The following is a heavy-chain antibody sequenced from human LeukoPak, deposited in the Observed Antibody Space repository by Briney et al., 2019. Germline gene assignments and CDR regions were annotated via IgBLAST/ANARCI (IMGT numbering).Heavy chain of an antibody. CDR2: ISYDGSNK. Sequence: GSLRLSCAASGFTFSSYAMHWVRLAPGKGLEWVAVISYDGSNKYYADSVKGRFTISRDNSKNTLYLQMNSLRAEDTAVYYCARDLGRGCSGGSCYLTSWYYYDSSGYYYIDYWGQGTLVTVSS. CDR1: GFTFSSYA. V-gene: IGHV3-30-3*01. D-gene: IGHD3-22*01. CDR3: ARDLGRGCSGGSCYLTSWYYYDSSGYYYIDY. J-gene: IGHJ4*02.